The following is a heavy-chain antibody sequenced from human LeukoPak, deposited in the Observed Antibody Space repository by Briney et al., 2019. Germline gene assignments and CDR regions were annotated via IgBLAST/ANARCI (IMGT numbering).Heavy chain of an antibody. CDR1: GYTFTGFY. Sequence: ASVKVSCKASGYTFTGFYMHWVRQAPGQGLEWMGIINPSGGSTSYAQKFQGRVTMTRDTSTSTVYMELSSLRSEDTAVYYCASGAVAGPEGYWGQGTLVTVSS. J-gene: IGHJ4*02. D-gene: IGHD6-19*01. V-gene: IGHV1-46*01. CDR2: INPSGGST. CDR3: ASGAVAGPEGY.